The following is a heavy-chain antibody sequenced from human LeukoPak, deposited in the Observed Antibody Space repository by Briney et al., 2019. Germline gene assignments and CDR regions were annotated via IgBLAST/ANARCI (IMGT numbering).Heavy chain of an antibody. Sequence: GGSLRLSCAASGFTFSSYAMHWVRQAPGKGLEWVAVISYDGSNKYYADSVKGRFTISRDNSKNTLYLQMNSLRAEDTGVYYCARTQLSYYYYYMDVWGNGTTVTISS. D-gene: IGHD1-1*01. CDR1: GFTFSSYA. V-gene: IGHV3-30*04. CDR3: ARTQLSYYYYYMDV. J-gene: IGHJ6*03. CDR2: ISYDGSNK.